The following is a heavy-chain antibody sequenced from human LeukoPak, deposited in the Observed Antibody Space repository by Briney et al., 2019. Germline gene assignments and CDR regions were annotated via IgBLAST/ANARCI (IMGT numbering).Heavy chain of an antibody. CDR1: GGSISSYY. J-gene: IGHJ3*02. CDR3: ARDLTALLYYDFWSGYPDAAFDI. Sequence: SETLSLTCTVSGGSISSYYWSWIRQPPGKGLEWIGYIYYSGSTNYNPSLKSRVTISVDTSKNQFSLKLSPVTAADTAVYYCARDLTALLYYDFWSGYPDAAFDIWGQGTMVTVSS. V-gene: IGHV4-59*01. CDR2: IYYSGST. D-gene: IGHD3-3*01.